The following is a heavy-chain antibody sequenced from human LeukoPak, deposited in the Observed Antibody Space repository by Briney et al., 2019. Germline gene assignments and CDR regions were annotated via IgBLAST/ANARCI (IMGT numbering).Heavy chain of an antibody. CDR1: GYTFTSYY. J-gene: IGHJ4*02. Sequence: ASVKVSCKVSGYTFTSYYMHWVRQAPGQGLEWMGIINPSGGSTSYAQKFQGRVTMTRDTSTSTVYMELSSLRSEDTAVYYCATGGYSYPVAYWGQGTLVTVSS. D-gene: IGHD5-18*01. V-gene: IGHV1-46*01. CDR2: INPSGGST. CDR3: ATGGYSYPVAY.